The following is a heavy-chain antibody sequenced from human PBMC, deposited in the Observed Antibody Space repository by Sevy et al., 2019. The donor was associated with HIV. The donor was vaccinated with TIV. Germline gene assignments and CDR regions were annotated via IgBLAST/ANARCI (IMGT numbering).Heavy chain of an antibody. J-gene: IGHJ4*02. Sequence: GGSLRLSCAASGFNFSPYGMHWVRQAPGKGLEWVSFIGYDGNKIFYADSVRGRFTVSRDNSKNTLYLQMNSLSTEDTAVYYCVKDPHYGFFDYWGQGILVTVSS. V-gene: IGHV3-30*02. CDR1: GFNFSPYG. D-gene: IGHD3-10*01. CDR3: VKDPHYGFFDY. CDR2: IGYDGNKI.